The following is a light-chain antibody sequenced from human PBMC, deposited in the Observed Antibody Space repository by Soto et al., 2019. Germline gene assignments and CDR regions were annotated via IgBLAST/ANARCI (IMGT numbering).Light chain of an antibody. Sequence: QSVLTQPPSVSAAPGQKVTISCSGASSNVGNNYVSWHQQLPETAPKLLIYDNTKRPSGIPDRFSGSKSGTSATLDITGLQTGDEADYYCGTWDSSLSVVLFGGGTKLTVL. CDR3: GTWDSSLSVVL. CDR2: DNT. V-gene: IGLV1-51*01. J-gene: IGLJ2*01. CDR1: SSNVGNNY.